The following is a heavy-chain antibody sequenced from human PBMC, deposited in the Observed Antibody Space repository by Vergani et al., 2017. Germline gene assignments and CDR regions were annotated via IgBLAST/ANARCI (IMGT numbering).Heavy chain of an antibody. V-gene: IGHV5-51*01. CDR1: RYSFTNYW. CDR3: ARHLDGYSYPDL. J-gene: IGHJ2*01. CDR2: IYPGDSDT. D-gene: IGHD5-24*01. Sequence: EVQLVQSGAEVKKPGESLKISCKGSRYSFTNYWIGWVRQMPGKGLEWMGIIYPGDSDTRYSPSFQGQVTIPADKSISTAYLQWSSLMASDPAVYYCARHLDGYSYPDLWGRGTLVTVSS.